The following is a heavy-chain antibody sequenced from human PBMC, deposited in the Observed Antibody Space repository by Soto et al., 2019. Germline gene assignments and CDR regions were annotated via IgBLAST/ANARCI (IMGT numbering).Heavy chain of an antibody. J-gene: IGHJ6*02. CDR1: GGFLSESY. CDR3: ARYKGDGLDG. V-gene: IGHV4-34*01. D-gene: IGHD1-20*01. CDR2: INHVGGT. Sequence: SETLSLTCAVYGGFLSESYWTWIRQPPGKGLEWIGEINHVGGTNYNPSLKSRVTMSVDTSQSQFSLRLISVTAADTAMYYCARYKGDGLDGWGQGTTVTVAS.